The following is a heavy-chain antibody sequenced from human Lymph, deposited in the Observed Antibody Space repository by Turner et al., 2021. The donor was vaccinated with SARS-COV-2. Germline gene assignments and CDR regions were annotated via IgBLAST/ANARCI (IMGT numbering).Heavy chain of an antibody. CDR1: GLTFSSYA. V-gene: IGHV3-23*01. CDR3: AKNEMAMIVVVITLFDY. Sequence: EVQLLESGGGLVQPGGSLRLSCAASGLTFSSYAMSWVRQAPGKGLEWVSTISGSGVSTYYADSVKGRFTSSRDNSKNTLYLQMNSLRAEDTDVYYCAKNEMAMIVVVITLFDYWGQGTLVTVSS. J-gene: IGHJ4*02. D-gene: IGHD3-22*01. CDR2: ISGSGVST.